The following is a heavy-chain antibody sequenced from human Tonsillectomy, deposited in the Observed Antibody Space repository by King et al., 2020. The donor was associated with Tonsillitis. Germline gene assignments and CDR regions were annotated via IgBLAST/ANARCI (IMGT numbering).Heavy chain of an antibody. J-gene: IGHJ4*02. Sequence: VQLVESGGGVVQPGRSLRLSCAASGFTFSSYAMHWVRQAPGKGLEWVAVISYDGSNKYYADSVKGRSTISRDNSKNTLYLQMNSLRAEDTAVYYCARENSNYAVIEYWGQGTLGTVSS. CDR3: ARENSNYAVIEY. D-gene: IGHD3-16*01. V-gene: IGHV3-30-3*01. CDR2: ISYDGSNK. CDR1: GFTFSSYA.